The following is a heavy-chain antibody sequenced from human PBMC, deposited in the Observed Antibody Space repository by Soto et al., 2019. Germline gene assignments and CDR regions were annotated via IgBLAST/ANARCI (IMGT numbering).Heavy chain of an antibody. Sequence: EVQLLEFGGGLVQPGGSLRLSCAASGFTFSSYAMSWVRQAPGKGLEWVSAISSSGGSTFYADSVKGRFTTSRDNSKNTLYLQMNSLRAEDTAVYYCARESEDLTSNFDYWGQGTLVTVSS. CDR2: ISSSGGST. CDR1: GFTFSSYA. CDR3: ARESEDLTSNFDY. J-gene: IGHJ4*02. V-gene: IGHV3-23*01.